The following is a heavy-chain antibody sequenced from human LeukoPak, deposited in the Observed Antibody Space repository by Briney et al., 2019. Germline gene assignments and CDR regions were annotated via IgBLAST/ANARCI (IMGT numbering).Heavy chain of an antibody. Sequence: PSETLSLTCTVSGGSISSYYWSWIRQPPGKGLEWIGYIYYSGSTNYNPSLKSRVTISVDTSKNQFSLKLSSVTAADTAVYHCAAYGSGSYWGVEGWFDPWGQGTLVTVSS. CDR2: IYYSGST. D-gene: IGHD3-10*01. CDR1: GGSISSYY. CDR3: AAYGSGSYWGVEGWFDP. V-gene: IGHV4-59*01. J-gene: IGHJ5*02.